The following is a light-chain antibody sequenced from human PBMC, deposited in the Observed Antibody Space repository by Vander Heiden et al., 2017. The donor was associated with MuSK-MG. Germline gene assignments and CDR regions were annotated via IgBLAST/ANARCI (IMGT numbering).Light chain of an antibody. Sequence: IQLTQSPSSLSASVGDRVSITCRASQGMSSYLAWYQQKPGKAPKLLIYAASILQSGVPSRFSGSGSGTDFTLTISSLQPEDFATYYCQQPNSYPLTFGGWTKVEIK. CDR2: AAS. CDR1: QGMSSY. CDR3: QQPNSYPLT. V-gene: IGKV1-9*01. J-gene: IGKJ4*01.